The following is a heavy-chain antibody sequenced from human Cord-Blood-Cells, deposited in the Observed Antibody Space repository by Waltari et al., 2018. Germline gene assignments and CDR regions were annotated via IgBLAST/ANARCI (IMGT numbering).Heavy chain of an antibody. Sequence: EVQLLESGGGLVQPGGSLRLSCAASGFTFSSYAMSWVRQAPGKGLEWVSAISGSGGSTYYPDSVKGRFTISRDNSKNTLYLQMNSLKTEDTAVYYCTTLSVIFYDILSSDYWGQEPWSPSPQ. V-gene: IGHV3-23*01. D-gene: IGHD3-9*01. CDR3: TTLSVIFYDILSSDY. CDR1: GFTFSSYA. CDR2: ISGSGGST. J-gene: IGHJ4*01.